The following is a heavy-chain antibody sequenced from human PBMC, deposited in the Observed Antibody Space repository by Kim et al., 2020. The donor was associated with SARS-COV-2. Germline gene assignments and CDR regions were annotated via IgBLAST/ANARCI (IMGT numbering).Heavy chain of an antibody. D-gene: IGHD6-13*01. CDR3: ARVGSTIAAGSIDY. Sequence: AATVQGRFTISRDNAKNSLYLQMTSLRAEDTAVYYCARVGSTIAAGSIDYWGQGTLVTVSS. J-gene: IGHJ4*02. V-gene: IGHV3-11*01.